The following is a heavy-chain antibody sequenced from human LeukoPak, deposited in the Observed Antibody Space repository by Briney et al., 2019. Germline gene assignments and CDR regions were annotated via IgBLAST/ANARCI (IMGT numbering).Heavy chain of an antibody. V-gene: IGHV3-48*01. CDR1: GFTFSNSR. Sequence: AGGSLRLSCAASGFTFSNSRMNWVRQAPGKGLEWVSYISTSSATVYYADSLKGRFIVSRDNAKNSLYLQMNSLRAEDTAVYYCARAPYCTNGVCYDRYFFDLWGQGTQVTVSS. CDR2: ISTSSATV. J-gene: IGHJ4*02. CDR3: ARAPYCTNGVCYDRYFFDL. D-gene: IGHD2-8*01.